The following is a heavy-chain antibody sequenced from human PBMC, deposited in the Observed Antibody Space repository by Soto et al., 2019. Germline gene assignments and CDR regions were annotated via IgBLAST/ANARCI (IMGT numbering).Heavy chain of an antibody. CDR3: ARTNYYDSSGQDWYFDL. CDR2: IYYSGST. J-gene: IGHJ2*01. Sequence: QVQLQESGPGLMKPSETLSLTCTVSGGSISSYYWSWIRQPPGKGLEWIGYIYYSGSTNYNPSLKSRVTISVDTSKNQFSLKLSSVTAADTAVYYCARTNYYDSSGQDWYFDLWGRGTLVTVSS. D-gene: IGHD3-22*01. CDR1: GGSISSYY. V-gene: IGHV4-59*01.